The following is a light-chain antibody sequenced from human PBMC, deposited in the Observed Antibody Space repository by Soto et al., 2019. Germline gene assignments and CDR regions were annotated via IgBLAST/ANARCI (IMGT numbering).Light chain of an antibody. J-gene: IGKJ3*01. Sequence: EVVLTQSPATLSLSPGDRATLSWRASESISGYLAWYQQRPGQPPRLLIYDASNRATDIPARFSGSGSGTDFTLTINSLEPEDFAVYYCQQRANWPLFSFGPGTRVD. CDR2: DAS. CDR3: QQRANWPLFS. V-gene: IGKV3-11*01. CDR1: ESISGY.